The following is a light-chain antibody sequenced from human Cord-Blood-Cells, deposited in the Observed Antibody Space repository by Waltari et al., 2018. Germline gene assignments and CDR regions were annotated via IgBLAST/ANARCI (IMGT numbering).Light chain of an antibody. CDR3: CSYAGSSTV. J-gene: IGLJ2*01. Sequence: QSALTHPASVSRSSGQQTTTPCTGTSTYAGRNKSFSWHDQHPGKAPELMIYEVSKWPSGFSNRFSGSKSGNTASLTISGLQAEDEADYYCCSYAGSSTVFGGGTKLTVL. CDR1: STYAGRNKS. V-gene: IGLV2-23*02. CDR2: EVS.